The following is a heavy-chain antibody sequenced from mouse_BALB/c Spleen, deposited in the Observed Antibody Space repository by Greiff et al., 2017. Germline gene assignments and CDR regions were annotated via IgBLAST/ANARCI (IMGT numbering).Heavy chain of an antibody. V-gene: IGHV7-3*02. CDR3: ARDRVTTAYYAMDY. Sequence: EVQLVESGGGLVQPGGSLRLSCATSGFTFTDYYMSWVRQPPGKALEWLGFIRNKANGYTTEYSASVKGRFTISRDNSQSILYLQMNTLRAEDSATYYCARDRVTTAYYAMDYWGQGTSVTVSS. CDR1: GFTFTDYY. D-gene: IGHD1-2*01. CDR2: IRNKANGYTT. J-gene: IGHJ4*01.